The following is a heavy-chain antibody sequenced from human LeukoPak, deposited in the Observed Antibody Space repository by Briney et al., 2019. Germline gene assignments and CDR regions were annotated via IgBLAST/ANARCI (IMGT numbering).Heavy chain of an antibody. V-gene: IGHV3-30*04. J-gene: IGHJ4*02. CDR2: ISYDGSNK. D-gene: IGHD1-26*01. CDR1: GFTFSSYA. CDR3: ARRSYYDLDYFDY. Sequence: GRSLRLSCAASGFTFSSYAMHWVRQAPGKGLEWVAVISYDGSNKYYADSVKGRFTISRDNSKNTLYLQMNSLRAEDTAVYYCARRSYYDLDYFDYWGQGTLVTVSS.